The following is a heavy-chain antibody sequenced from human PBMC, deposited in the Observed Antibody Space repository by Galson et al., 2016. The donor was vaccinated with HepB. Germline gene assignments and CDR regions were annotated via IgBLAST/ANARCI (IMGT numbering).Heavy chain of an antibody. V-gene: IGHV4-61*02. J-gene: IGHJ6*04. CDR1: GDSIRGRNGY. CDR2: VYPSGDT. D-gene: IGHD5-18*01. CDR3: ARAWGYCSTIHCRAGVGPPEHYRYAMDG. Sequence: TLSLTCFVSGDSIRGRNGYWNWIRQPAGKGLEWIGRVYPSGDTDYNPSLQSRVTISVDTSNNRFSLTLRSVTAADTAVYYCARAWGYCSTIHCRAGVGPPEHYRYAMDGWGIGTTVTVSS.